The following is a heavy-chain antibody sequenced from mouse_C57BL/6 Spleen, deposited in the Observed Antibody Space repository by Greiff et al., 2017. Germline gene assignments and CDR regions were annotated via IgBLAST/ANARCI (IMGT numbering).Heavy chain of an antibody. D-gene: IGHD2-1*01. CDR2: INPYNGGT. CDR3: ARNGNYAGFAY. J-gene: IGHJ3*01. CDR1: GYTFTDYY. V-gene: IGHV1-19*01. Sequence: VQLQQSGPVLVKPGASVKMSCKASGYTFTDYYMNWVKQSHGKSLEWIGVINPYNGGTSYNQKFKGKATLTVDKSSSTAYMELNSLTSEDSAVYYCARNGNYAGFAYWGQGTLVTVSA.